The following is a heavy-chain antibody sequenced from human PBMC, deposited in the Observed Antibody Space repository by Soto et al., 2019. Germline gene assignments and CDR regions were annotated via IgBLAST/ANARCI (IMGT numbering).Heavy chain of an antibody. V-gene: IGHV1-69*01. CDR1: GGTFSSYA. CDR3: VRDGTVLLWFGELLKRENWFDP. CDR2: IIPIFGTA. J-gene: IGHJ5*02. Sequence: QVQLVQSGAEVKKPGSSVKVSCKASGGTFSSYAISWVRQAPGQGLEWMGGIIPIFGTANYAQKFQGRVTITEDESTSTAYMELSSLRSEDTAVYYCVRDGTVLLWFGELLKRENWFDPWGQGTLVTVSS. D-gene: IGHD3-10*01.